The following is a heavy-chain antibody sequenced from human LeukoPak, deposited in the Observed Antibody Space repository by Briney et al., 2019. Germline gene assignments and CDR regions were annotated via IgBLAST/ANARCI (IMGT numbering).Heavy chain of an antibody. Sequence: GESLKISCKGSGYNFANSWIAWVRRMPGRGLEWMGIIYPGDSDTRYSPSFQGQVTISADKSISTAYLQWTSLQASDTAMYYCARQKSRVAPADYWGQGTLVTVSS. V-gene: IGHV5-51*01. CDR2: IYPGDSDT. D-gene: IGHD2-2*01. CDR3: ARQKSRVAPADY. J-gene: IGHJ4*02. CDR1: GYNFANSW.